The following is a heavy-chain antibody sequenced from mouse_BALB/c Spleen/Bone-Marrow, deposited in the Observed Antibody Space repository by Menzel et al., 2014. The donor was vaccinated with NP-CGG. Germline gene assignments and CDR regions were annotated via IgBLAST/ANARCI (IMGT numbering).Heavy chain of an antibody. J-gene: IGHJ4*01. V-gene: IGHV3-6*02. CDR1: GYSITSGYY. CDR2: ISYDGSN. CDR3: ARGDSSGYDYAMDY. D-gene: IGHD3-2*01. Sequence: EVQLQQSGPGLVKPSQSLSLTCSVTGYSITSGYYWNWIRQFPGNKLEWMGYISYDGSNNYNPSLKNRISITRDTSKNQFFLKLNSVTTEDTATYYCARGDSSGYDYAMDYWGQGTSVTVPS.